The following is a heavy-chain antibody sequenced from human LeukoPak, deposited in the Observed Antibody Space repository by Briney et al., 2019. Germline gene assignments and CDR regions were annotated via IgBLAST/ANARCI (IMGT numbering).Heavy chain of an antibody. CDR3: ARETSQKGAHYMDV. CDR1: GGSISTYY. D-gene: IGHD3-16*01. V-gene: IGHV4-59*01. Sequence: SETLSLTCTVSGGSISTYYWSWLRQPPGKGLEWIGYVYYSGSTNYNPSFKSRLTISVDTSKNQFSLKLSSVTAADTAVYYCARETSQKGAHYMDVWGKGTTVTVSS. J-gene: IGHJ6*03. CDR2: VYYSGST.